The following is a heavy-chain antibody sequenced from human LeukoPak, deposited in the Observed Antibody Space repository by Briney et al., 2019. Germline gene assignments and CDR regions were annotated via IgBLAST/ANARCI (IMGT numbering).Heavy chain of an antibody. CDR2: ISAYNGNT. V-gene: IGHV1-18*01. CDR3: ARDLRTTSFLYYFDY. CDR1: GYTFTSYG. D-gene: IGHD1-1*01. Sequence: ASVKVSCKASGYTFTSYGISWVRQAPGQGLEWMGWISAYNGNTNYAQKLQGRVTMTTDTSTSTAYMELRSLRSDDTAVYYCARDLRTTSFLYYFDYWGQGTLVTVSS. J-gene: IGHJ4*02.